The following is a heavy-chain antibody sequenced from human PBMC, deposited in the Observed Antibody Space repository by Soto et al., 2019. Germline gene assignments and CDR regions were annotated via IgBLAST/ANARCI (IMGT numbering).Heavy chain of an antibody. V-gene: IGHV3-74*01. J-gene: IGHJ6*02. CDR2: INSDGSGT. CDR1: GFDFINSC. Sequence: SLRLSCAASGFDFINSCIHWVRQGPGKGLVWVSHINSDGSGTTYADSVKGRFTISRDNAKNTVYLQMNSLRAEDTAVYYCAKDTDYAMDVWGQGTTVTVSS. CDR3: AKDTDYAMDV. D-gene: IGHD2-15*01.